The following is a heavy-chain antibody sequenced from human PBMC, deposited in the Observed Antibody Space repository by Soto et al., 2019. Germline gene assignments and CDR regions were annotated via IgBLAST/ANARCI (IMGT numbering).Heavy chain of an antibody. J-gene: IGHJ4*02. CDR1: GYTFASYA. CDR2: ISAYNGNT. CDR3: ARDPPPPDY. V-gene: IGHV1-18*01. Sequence: QVQLVQSGAEVKKPGASVKVSCKASGYTFASYAISWMRQAPGQGLEWMGWISAYNGNTNYAQKLQGRVTMTTDTSPSTAYKGLRSLGSDDTAVYYCARDPPPPDYWGQGTLVTVSS.